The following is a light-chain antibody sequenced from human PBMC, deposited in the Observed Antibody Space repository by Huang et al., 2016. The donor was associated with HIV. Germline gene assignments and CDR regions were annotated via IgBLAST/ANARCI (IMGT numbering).Light chain of an antibody. Sequence: DIVMTQSPLSLPVTPGAPASISCRSSQSLLHSNGFNYLDWYLQKPGQSPQLLIYLGSNRASGVPDRFSGSGSGTDFRLKISRLEADDVGVYYCMQALQTPWTFGQGTKVEIK. CDR3: MQALQTPWT. V-gene: IGKV2-28*01. CDR1: QSLLHSNGFNY. J-gene: IGKJ1*01. CDR2: LGS.